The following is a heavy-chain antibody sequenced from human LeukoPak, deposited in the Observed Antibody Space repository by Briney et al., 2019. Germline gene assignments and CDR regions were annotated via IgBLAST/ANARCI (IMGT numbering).Heavy chain of an antibody. D-gene: IGHD3-22*01. V-gene: IGHV3-21*01. CDR3: ARDPGPYDSSGYLPNAFDI. CDR1: GFTFSSYS. Sequence: GGSLRLSCAASGFTFSSYSMNWVRQAPGKGLEWVSSISSSSSYIYYADSVKGRFTISRDNAKNSLYLQMNSLRAEDTAVYYCARDPGPYDSSGYLPNAFDIWGQGTMVTVSS. CDR2: ISSSSSYI. J-gene: IGHJ3*02.